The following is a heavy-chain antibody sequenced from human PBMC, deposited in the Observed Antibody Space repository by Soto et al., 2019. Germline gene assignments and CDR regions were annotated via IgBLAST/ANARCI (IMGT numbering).Heavy chain of an antibody. J-gene: IGHJ4*02. CDR2: IYPGDSDT. Sequence: GESLKISCKGSGYTFSNYWIGWVRQIPWKGLEWMGIIYPGDSDTKYSPSFQGQVTISADKSVNTAYLQWSSLKASDTAMYYCERRASMRTVNYDYWGLGTLVTVCS. CDR1: GYTFSNYW. CDR3: ERRASMRTVNYDY. V-gene: IGHV5-51*01. D-gene: IGHD4-17*01.